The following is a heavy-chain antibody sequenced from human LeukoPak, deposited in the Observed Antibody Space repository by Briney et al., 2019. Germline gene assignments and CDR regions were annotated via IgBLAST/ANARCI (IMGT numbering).Heavy chain of an antibody. CDR2: IYYSGST. CDR3: ARVAYSGYGLDY. CDR1: GGSISSDY. Sequence: SETLSLTCTVSGGSISSDYWSWIRQPPGKGLEWIGYIYYSGSTNYNPSLKSRVTISVDTSKNQFSLKLSSVTAADTAVYYCARVAYSGYGLDYWGQGTLVTVSS. J-gene: IGHJ4*02. D-gene: IGHD5-12*01. V-gene: IGHV4-59*01.